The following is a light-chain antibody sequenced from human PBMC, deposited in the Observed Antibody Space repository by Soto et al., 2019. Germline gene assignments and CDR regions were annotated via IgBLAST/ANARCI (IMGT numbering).Light chain of an antibody. CDR2: DNN. V-gene: IGLV1-51*01. J-gene: IGLJ1*01. Sequence: QSVLTQPPSVSAAPGQKVTISCSGSSSNIGNNYVSWYQQPPGTAPKLLIYDNNKRPSGIPDRFSGSKSGNTASLTISGLQAEDEADYYCSLYTSSSAYVFGTGTKVTVL. CDR3: SLYTSSSAYV. CDR1: SSNIGNNY.